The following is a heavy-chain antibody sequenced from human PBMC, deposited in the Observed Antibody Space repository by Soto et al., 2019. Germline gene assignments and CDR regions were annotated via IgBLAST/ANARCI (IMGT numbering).Heavy chain of an antibody. CDR2: IKSKTDGGTT. D-gene: IGHD5-18*01. CDR1: GFTFSNAW. Sequence: GGSLRLSCAASGFTFSNAWMNWVRQAPGKGLEWVGRIKSKTDGGTTDYAAPVKGRFTISRDDSKNTLYLQMNSLKTEDTAVYYCTTGLGGYSYVMTGYYYLPWGQGTLVTVSS. V-gene: IGHV3-15*07. J-gene: IGHJ5*02. CDR3: TTGLGGYSYVMTGYYYLP.